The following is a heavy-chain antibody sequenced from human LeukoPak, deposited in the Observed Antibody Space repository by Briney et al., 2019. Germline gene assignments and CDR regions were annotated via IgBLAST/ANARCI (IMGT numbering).Heavy chain of an antibody. V-gene: IGHV4-38-2*01. Sequence: SETLSLTCAVSGYSISSGYYWGWIRQPPGKGLEWIGSIYHSGSTYYNPSLKSRVTISVDTSKNQFSLKLSSVTAADTAVYYCARQGTVTGAFDIWGQGTMVTVSS. CDR2: IYHSGST. CDR3: ARQGTVTGAFDI. D-gene: IGHD4-17*01. CDR1: GYSISSGYY. J-gene: IGHJ3*02.